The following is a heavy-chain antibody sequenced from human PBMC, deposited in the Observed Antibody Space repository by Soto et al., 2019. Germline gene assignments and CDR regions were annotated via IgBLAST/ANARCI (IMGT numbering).Heavy chain of an antibody. D-gene: IGHD5-18*01. CDR2: IYYSGST. Sequence: SETLSLTCTVSGGSISSYYWSWVRQPPGKGLEWIGYIYYSGSTNYNPSLKSRVTISVDTSKSQFSLKLSSVTAADTAVYYCARAPDVHIQLWPPYFDYWGQGTLVTVSS. J-gene: IGHJ4*02. CDR3: ARAPDVHIQLWPPYFDY. CDR1: GGSISSYY. V-gene: IGHV4-59*01.